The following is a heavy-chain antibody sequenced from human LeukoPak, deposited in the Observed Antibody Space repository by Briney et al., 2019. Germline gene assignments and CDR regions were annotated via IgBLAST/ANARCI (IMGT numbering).Heavy chain of an antibody. J-gene: IGHJ5*02. D-gene: IGHD3-3*01. CDR2: IYYSGST. CDR1: GGSFSGYY. CDR3: ARVSHYDFWSGSPHNWFDP. V-gene: IGHV4-59*01. Sequence: SETLSLTCAVYGGSFSGYYWSWIRQPPGKGLEWIGYIYYSGSTNYNPSLKSRVTISVDTSKNQFSLKLSSVTAADTAVYYCARVSHYDFWSGSPHNWFDPWGQGTLVTVSS.